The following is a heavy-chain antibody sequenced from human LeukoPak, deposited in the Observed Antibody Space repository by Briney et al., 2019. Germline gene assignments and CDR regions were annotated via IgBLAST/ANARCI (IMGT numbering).Heavy chain of an antibody. CDR1: GYTFTSNY. J-gene: IGHJ4*02. V-gene: IGHV1-46*01. D-gene: IGHD5-18*01. CDR2: IYPRDGST. CDR3: ARDGYSYGYADY. Sequence: ASVKVSCKASGYTFTSNYIHWVRQAPGQGLEWMGMIYPRDGSTSYAQKFQGRVTMTRDTSTSTVYMELSSLRSEDTAVYYCARDGYSYGYADYWGQGTLVTVSS.